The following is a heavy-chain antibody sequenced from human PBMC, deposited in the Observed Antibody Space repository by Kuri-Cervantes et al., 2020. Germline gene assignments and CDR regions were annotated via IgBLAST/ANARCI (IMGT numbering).Heavy chain of an antibody. V-gene: IGHV3-48*02. J-gene: IGHJ6*02. Sequence: GGSLRLSCAASGGTFSSYSMNWVRQAPGKGLVWVSYISSSRSTIYYASSVKGRFTISRDNAKNSLFLQLNRLRDEDTAVYYCARDLSVNTFVQYYYCCVDVWGQGTTVTVSS. D-gene: IGHD3-16*01. CDR1: GGTFSSYS. CDR2: ISSSRSTI. CDR3: ARDLSVNTFVQYYYCCVDV.